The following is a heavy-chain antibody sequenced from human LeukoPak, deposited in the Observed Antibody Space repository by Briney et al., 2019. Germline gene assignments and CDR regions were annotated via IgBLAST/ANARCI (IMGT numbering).Heavy chain of an antibody. Sequence: YPSETLSLSCSVSGDSISSSSFYWGWIRQPPGKGLEWIGSFYYSGSTYYNPSLESRVTISVDTSKNHFSLRLISVTSADTAMYYCARHEHKAVAGDTWGQGTLVTVSS. CDR2: FYYSGST. V-gene: IGHV4-39*01. J-gene: IGHJ5*02. D-gene: IGHD6-19*01. CDR1: GDSISSSSFY. CDR3: ARHEHKAVAGDT.